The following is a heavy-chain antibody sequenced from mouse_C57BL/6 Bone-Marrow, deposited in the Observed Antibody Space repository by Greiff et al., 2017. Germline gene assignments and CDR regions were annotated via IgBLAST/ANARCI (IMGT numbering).Heavy chain of an antibody. J-gene: IGHJ2*01. V-gene: IGHV5-6*01. Sequence: EVKLVESGGDLVKPGGSLKLSCAASGFTFSSYGMSWVRQTPDKRLEWVATISSGGSYTYYPDSVKGRFTISRDTAKNTLYLQLSSLKSEDTAMYYCARQGLPDYWGQGTTLTVSS. D-gene: IGHD2-4*01. CDR2: ISSGGSYT. CDR3: ARQGLPDY. CDR1: GFTFSSYG.